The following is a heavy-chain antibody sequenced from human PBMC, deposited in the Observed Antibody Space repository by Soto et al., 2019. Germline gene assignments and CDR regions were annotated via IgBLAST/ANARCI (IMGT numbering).Heavy chain of an antibody. V-gene: IGHV1-2*04. CDR2: INPNSGGT. CDR3: ARGDVDIVATIQDYYYGRDV. CDR1: GYTFTGYY. J-gene: IGHJ6*02. Sequence: ASVKVSCKASGYTFTGYYMHWVRPAPGQGLEWMGWINPNSGGTNYAQKFQGWVTMTRDTSISTAYMELSRLRSDDTAVYYCARGDVDIVATIQDYYYGRDVWGQGTTVTVSS. D-gene: IGHD5-12*01.